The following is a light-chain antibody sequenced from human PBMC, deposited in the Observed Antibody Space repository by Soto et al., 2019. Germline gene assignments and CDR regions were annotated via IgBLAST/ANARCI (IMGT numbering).Light chain of an antibody. CDR2: NND. CDR1: RSNIGNNF. Sequence: HSVLTQPPSVSAAPGQKVTISCSGSRSNIGNNFVSWYQHLPGTAPKLLIYNNDKRPSGIPDRFSGSKSGTSATLDITGLQTGDDADYYCEAWDASLNVGVFGGGTK. V-gene: IGLV1-51*01. CDR3: EAWDASLNVGV. J-gene: IGLJ2*01.